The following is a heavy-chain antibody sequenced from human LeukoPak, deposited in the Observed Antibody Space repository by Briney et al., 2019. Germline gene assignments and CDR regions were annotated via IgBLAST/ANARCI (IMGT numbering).Heavy chain of an antibody. J-gene: IGHJ4*02. D-gene: IGHD3-16*01. CDR2: ISSSGSTI. CDR1: GFTFSDFY. CDR3: ASGQAFPPY. Sequence: GGSLRLSCAASGFTFSDFYMSWIRQAPGKGLEWVAYISSSGSTIQYADSVKGRFTISRDNAKNSLYLQMNSLRAEDSAVYYCASGQAFPPYWGQGTLVTVSS. V-gene: IGHV3-11*01.